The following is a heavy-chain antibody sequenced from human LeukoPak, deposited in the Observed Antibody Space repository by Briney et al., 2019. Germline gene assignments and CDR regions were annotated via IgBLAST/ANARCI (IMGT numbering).Heavy chain of an antibody. CDR3: AKENDFVY. J-gene: IGHJ4*02. D-gene: IGHD3-3*01. Sequence: GGSLRLSCAASGFTFSNYDMHWVRQAPGKGLEWVAVISYDGTNKYYADSVKGRFTISRDNSKSTLYLQMYSLRAEDTALYYCAKENDFVYWGQGTLVTVSS. V-gene: IGHV3-30*18. CDR1: GFTFSNYD. CDR2: ISYDGTNK.